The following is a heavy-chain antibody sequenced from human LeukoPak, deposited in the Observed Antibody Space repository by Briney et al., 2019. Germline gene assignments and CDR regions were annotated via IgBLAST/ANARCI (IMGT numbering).Heavy chain of an antibody. Sequence: SVKVSCKASGGTFSSYAISWVRQAPGQGLEWMGGIIPIFGTANYAQKFQGRATITTDESTSTAYMELSSLRSEDTAVYYCARGTDSSGYYYDNWFDPWGQGTLVTVSS. J-gene: IGHJ5*02. D-gene: IGHD3-22*01. CDR3: ARGTDSSGYYYDNWFDP. CDR1: GGTFSSYA. V-gene: IGHV1-69*05. CDR2: IIPIFGTA.